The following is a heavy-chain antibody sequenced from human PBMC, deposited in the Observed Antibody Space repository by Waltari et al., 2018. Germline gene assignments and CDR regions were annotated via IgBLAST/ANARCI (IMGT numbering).Heavy chain of an antibody. J-gene: IGHJ3*02. D-gene: IGHD3-22*01. V-gene: IGHV1-18*01. CDR3: ARDPYYYDSSGYFRAFDI. Sequence: QVQLVQSGAEVKKPGASVKVSCKASGYTFTSYGISWVRQAPGQGLEWMGWISAYNGNTNYAQKLQGRVTMTTDTSTSTAYMELRILRSDDTAVYYCARDPYYYDSSGYFRAFDIWGQGTMVTVSS. CDR1: GYTFTSYG. CDR2: ISAYNGNT.